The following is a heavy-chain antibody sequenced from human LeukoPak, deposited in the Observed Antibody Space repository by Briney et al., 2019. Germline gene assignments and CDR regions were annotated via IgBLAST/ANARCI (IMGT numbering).Heavy chain of an antibody. V-gene: IGHV4-34*01. CDR1: GGSFSGYY. CDR3: ARVPNDY. J-gene: IGHJ4*02. CDR2: INHSGST. Sequence: SETLSLTCAVYGGSFSGYYWSWSRQPPGKGLEWIGEINHSGSTNYNPSLKSRVTISVDTSKNQFSLKLSSVTAADTAVYYCARVPNDYWGQGTLVTVSS.